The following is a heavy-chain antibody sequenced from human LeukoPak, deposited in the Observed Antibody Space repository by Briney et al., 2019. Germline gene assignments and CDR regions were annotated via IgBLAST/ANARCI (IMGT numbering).Heavy chain of an antibody. D-gene: IGHD3-22*01. CDR2: IYTRGST. J-gene: IGHJ4*02. CDR3: AGEGHYYDSGGYYYGGEDY. CDR1: GGSISSYY. Sequence: PSETLSLTCTVSGGSISSYYWSWIRQPAGKGLEWSGRIYTRGSTNYNPSLKSRVTMSVDTSKNQFSLKLSSVTAADTAVYYCAGEGHYYDSGGYYYGGEDYWGQGTLLTVSS. V-gene: IGHV4-4*07.